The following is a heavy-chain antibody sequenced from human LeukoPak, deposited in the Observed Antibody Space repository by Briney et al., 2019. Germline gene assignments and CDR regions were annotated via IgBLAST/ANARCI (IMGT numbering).Heavy chain of an antibody. CDR1: GGSFCGYY. CDR2: INQSGST. D-gene: IGHD3-10*01. J-gene: IGHJ4*02. Sequence: SETLSLTCAVYGGSFCGYYWSWIRQPPGKGLEWIGEINQSGSTNYDPSLKSRVTISVDTSKNQFSLKLSSVTAADTAVYYCARTYYYGSGSYYPPSYYFDYWGQGTLVTVSS. V-gene: IGHV4-34*01. CDR3: ARTYYYGSGSYYPPSYYFDY.